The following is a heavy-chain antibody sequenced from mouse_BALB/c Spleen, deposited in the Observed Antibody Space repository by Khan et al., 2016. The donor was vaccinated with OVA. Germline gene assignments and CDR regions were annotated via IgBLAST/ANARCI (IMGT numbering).Heavy chain of an antibody. D-gene: IGHD1-1*01. J-gene: IGHJ3*01. CDR1: GYTFTDYS. Sequence: LVESGPELKKPGETVKISCKASGYTFTDYSMHWVKQAPGKGLKWMGWINTETGEPTYADDFKGRFAFSLETSASTAYLQINNLKNEDTATYFCARNFLYSCGSSPFAYCGQGTRVTVSA. CDR2: INTETGEP. CDR3: ARNFLYSCGSSPFAY. V-gene: IGHV9-2-1*01.